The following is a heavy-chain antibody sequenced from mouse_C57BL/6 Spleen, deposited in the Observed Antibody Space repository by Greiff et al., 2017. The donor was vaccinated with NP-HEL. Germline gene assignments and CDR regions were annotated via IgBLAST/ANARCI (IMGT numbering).Heavy chain of an antibody. CDR1: GYAFTNYL. V-gene: IGHV1-54*01. D-gene: IGHD2-1*01. CDR2: INPGSGGT. CDR3: ARSIRLLSLSMDY. Sequence: QVQLQQSGAELVRPGTSVKVSCKASGYAFTNYLIEWVKQRPGQGLEWIGVINPGSGGTNYNEKFKGKATLTADKSSSTAYMQLSSLTSEDSAVYFCARSIRLLSLSMDYWGQGTSVTVSS. J-gene: IGHJ4*01.